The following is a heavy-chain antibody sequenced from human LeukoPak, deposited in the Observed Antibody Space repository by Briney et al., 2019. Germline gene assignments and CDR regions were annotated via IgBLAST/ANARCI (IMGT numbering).Heavy chain of an antibody. J-gene: IGHJ4*02. CDR2: IYYSGST. CDR1: GGSISTYY. CDR3: ARTYCRGGSCHFDY. Sequence: PSETLSLTCTVSGGSISTYYWSWIRQPPGKGLEWIGYIYYSGSTDSNPSLKSRVTISVDTSKNQISLTLSSVTAADTAVYYCARTYCRGGSCHFDYWGQGTLVTVSS. V-gene: IGHV4-59*08. D-gene: IGHD2-15*01.